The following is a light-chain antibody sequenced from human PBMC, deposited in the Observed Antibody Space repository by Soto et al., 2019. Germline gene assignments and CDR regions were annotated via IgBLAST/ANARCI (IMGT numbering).Light chain of an antibody. Sequence: QSALTQPASVSGSPGQSVTISCTGTSSDVGAYNLVSWYQQYPGKVPKPIIYEVSNRPSGVSNRFSGSKSGNTASLTISGLQAEDEADYYCCTSYEGGGKYVFGTGTKLTVL. CDR2: EVS. CDR3: TSYEGGGKYV. CDR1: SSDVGAYNL. V-gene: IGLV2-14*01. J-gene: IGLJ1*01.